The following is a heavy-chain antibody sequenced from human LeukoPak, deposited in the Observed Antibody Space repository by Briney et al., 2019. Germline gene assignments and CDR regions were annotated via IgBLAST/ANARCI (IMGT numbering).Heavy chain of an antibody. CDR1: GGSISSGSYY. Sequence: SQTLSLTCTVSGGSISSGSYYWSWIRQPAGKGLEWIGRIYTSRSTNYNPSLKSRVTISVDTSKNQFSLKLSSVTAADTAVYYCASASSGYYYVGEGAFDIWGQGTMVTVSS. V-gene: IGHV4-61*02. J-gene: IGHJ3*02. CDR2: IYTSRST. CDR3: ASASSGYYYVGEGAFDI. D-gene: IGHD3-22*01.